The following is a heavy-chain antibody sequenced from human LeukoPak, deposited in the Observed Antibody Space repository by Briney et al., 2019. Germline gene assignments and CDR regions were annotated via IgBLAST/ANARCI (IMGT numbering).Heavy chain of an antibody. J-gene: IGHJ4*02. Sequence: PSETLSLTCSVSGGSISSSNYYWGWIRQPPGKGLERIGSISYSGNAYYNPSLKSRVIISADTSKNHLSLRLRSVTAADTAVYYCARVTGYMVEDYFDSWGQGTLVTVSS. CDR3: ARVTGYMVEDYFDS. V-gene: IGHV4-39*02. CDR2: ISYSGNA. CDR1: GGSISSSNYY. D-gene: IGHD6-13*01.